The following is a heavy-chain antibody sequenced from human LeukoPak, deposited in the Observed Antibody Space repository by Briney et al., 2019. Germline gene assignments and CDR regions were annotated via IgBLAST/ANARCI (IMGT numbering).Heavy chain of an antibody. CDR3: ARDWEWLPRIGGAFDT. CDR2: IKQDGSEK. D-gene: IGHD5-12*01. J-gene: IGHJ3*02. V-gene: IGHV3-7*01. Sequence: GGSLRLSCAASGFTFSSYWMSWVRQAPGKGLEWVANIKQDGSEKYYVDSVKGRFTISRDNAKNSLYLQMNSLRAEDTAVYYCARDWEWLPRIGGAFDTWGQGTMVTVSS. CDR1: GFTFSSYW.